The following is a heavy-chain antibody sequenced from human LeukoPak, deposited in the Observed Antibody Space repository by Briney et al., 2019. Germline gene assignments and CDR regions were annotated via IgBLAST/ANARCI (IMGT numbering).Heavy chain of an antibody. CDR1: GFTFDDYG. D-gene: IGHD5-18*01. J-gene: IGHJ5*02. V-gene: IGHV3-20*04. CDR3: ARRGYSYGYGLRSYNWFDP. CDR2: INWNGGST. Sequence: GGSLRLSCAASGFTFDDYGMSWVRHAPGKGLEWVSGINWNGGSTGYADSVKGRFTISRDNAKNSLYLQMNSLRAEDTAVYYCARRGYSYGYGLRSYNWFDPWGQGTLVTVSS.